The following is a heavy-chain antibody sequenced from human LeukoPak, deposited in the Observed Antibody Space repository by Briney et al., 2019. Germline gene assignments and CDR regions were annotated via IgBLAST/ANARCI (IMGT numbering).Heavy chain of an antibody. CDR2: IYYIGST. CDR1: GGSISSYY. J-gene: IGHJ6*02. D-gene: IGHD2-2*01. V-gene: IGHV4-59*12. Sequence: PSETLSLTCTVSGGSISSYYWSWIRQPPGKGLDWIGYIYYIGSTNYNPSLKSRVTMSVDTSKNQFSLKLSSVTAADTAVYYCARGPVRDIVVVPAASYYYGMDVWGQGTTVTVSS. CDR3: ARGPVRDIVVVPAASYYYGMDV.